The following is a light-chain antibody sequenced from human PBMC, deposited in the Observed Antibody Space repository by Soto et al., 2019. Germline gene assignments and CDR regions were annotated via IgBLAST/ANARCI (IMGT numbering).Light chain of an antibody. J-gene: IGKJ1*01. Sequence: IRMTQSPSTQSASLGDRVTITCRASQSIGNWLAWYQQKPGRAPKFLIYEASSLESGVPSRFSGSGSGTEVTLTISGLQNDDFATYYCQQYKSYTLTFGQGTKVDIK. V-gene: IGKV1-5*03. CDR1: QSIGNW. CDR2: EAS. CDR3: QQYKSYTLT.